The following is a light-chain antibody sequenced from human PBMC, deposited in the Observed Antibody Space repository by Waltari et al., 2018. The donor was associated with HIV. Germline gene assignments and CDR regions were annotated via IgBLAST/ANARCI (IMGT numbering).Light chain of an antibody. Sequence: IVLTQSPATLSVSPGERATLPCRASQSVRTRLAWYQQKHGQPPRPLVYGASTSATDIPARFSGSGSGTDFTLTISSLQSEDFAVYYCQQYYNWPPLTFGGGTKVEI. CDR2: GAS. J-gene: IGKJ4*01. CDR3: QQYYNWPPLT. V-gene: IGKV3-15*01. CDR1: QSVRTR.